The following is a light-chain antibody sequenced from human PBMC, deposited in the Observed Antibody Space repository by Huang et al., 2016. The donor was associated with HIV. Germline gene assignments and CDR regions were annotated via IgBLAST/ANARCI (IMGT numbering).Light chain of an antibody. V-gene: IGKV3-15*01. CDR3: HQYKNWPPYT. J-gene: IGKJ2*01. Sequence: EIVMTQSPATLSVSPGERAIVSCRASQSVGTNLAWYQQKAGQAPRLLIYDASTRATSIQARFSGSGSGTEFTLTITSLQSDDFAVYYCHQYKNWPPYTFGQGTKLEIK. CDR2: DAS. CDR1: QSVGTN.